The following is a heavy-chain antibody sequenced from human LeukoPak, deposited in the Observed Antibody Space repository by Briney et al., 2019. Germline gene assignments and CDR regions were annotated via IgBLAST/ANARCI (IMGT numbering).Heavy chain of an antibody. J-gene: IGHJ4*02. Sequence: SQTLSLTCAVSGDSIGRGSYYWGWIRQPAGKGLEWIGRIYTSGSTTYNPSLKSRVTISVDTSKNQFSLKLSSVTAADTAVYYCARLDRGINAAHFDYWGQGTLVTVSS. CDR1: GDSIGRGSYY. CDR3: ARLDRGINAAHFDY. D-gene: IGHD6-25*01. V-gene: IGHV4-61*02. CDR2: IYTSGST.